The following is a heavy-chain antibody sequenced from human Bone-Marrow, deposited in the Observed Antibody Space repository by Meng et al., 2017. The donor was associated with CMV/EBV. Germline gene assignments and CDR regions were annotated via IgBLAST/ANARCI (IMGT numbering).Heavy chain of an antibody. J-gene: IGHJ6*02. Sequence: GGSLRLSCAASGFTFSSYSMNWVRQAPGKGLEWVSSISSSSSYIYHADSVKGRFTISRDNSKNTVYLQMNSLRAEDTAIYYCAKGGINYDSFPRAGLMDVWGQGTTVTVPS. CDR3: AKGGINYDSFPRAGLMDV. D-gene: IGHD3-3*01. CDR2: ISSSSSYI. CDR1: GFTFSSYS. V-gene: IGHV3-21*04.